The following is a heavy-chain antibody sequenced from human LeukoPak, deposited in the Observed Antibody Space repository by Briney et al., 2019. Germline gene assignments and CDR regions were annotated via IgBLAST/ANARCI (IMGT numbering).Heavy chain of an antibody. D-gene: IGHD2-2*01. CDR3: ARTHAGYFDY. V-gene: IGHV4-30-2*01. CDR2: IYHTGTT. Sequence: PSETLSLTCVVSGGSITSGGYSWSWIRQPPGEGLELIGYIYHTGTTYYNPSLQSRVTISVDTSKNQFSPKLSSVTAADTAVYYCARTHAGYFDYWGQGTLVTVSS. CDR1: GGSITSGGYS. J-gene: IGHJ4*02.